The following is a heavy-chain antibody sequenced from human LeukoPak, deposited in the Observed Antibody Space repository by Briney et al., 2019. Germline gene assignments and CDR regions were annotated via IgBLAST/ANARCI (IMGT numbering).Heavy chain of an antibody. D-gene: IGHD5-18*01. CDR1: GGSFSGYY. J-gene: IGHJ4*02. V-gene: IGHV4-34*01. Sequence: SEALSLTCAVYGGSFSGYYWSWIRQPPGKGLEWIGEINHSGSTNYNPSLKTRVPISVDTSKNQFSLKLSSVTAADTAVYYCARGGRGYILYYFDYWGQGTLVTVSS. CDR2: INHSGST. CDR3: ARGGRGYILYYFDY.